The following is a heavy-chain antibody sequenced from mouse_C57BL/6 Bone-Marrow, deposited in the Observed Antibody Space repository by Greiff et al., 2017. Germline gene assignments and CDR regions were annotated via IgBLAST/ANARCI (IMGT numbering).Heavy chain of an antibody. CDR3: ARDYDGSTWYFDV. Sequence: QVTLKVSGPGILQPSQTLSLTCSFSGFSLSTFGMGVGWIRQPPGKGLEWLAHIWWDDAKYYNPALKSRLTISKDTSKNQVFLKIANVDTADTATYYCARDYDGSTWYFDVWGTGTTVTVSS. J-gene: IGHJ1*03. V-gene: IGHV8-8*01. CDR1: GFSLSTFGMG. D-gene: IGHD1-1*01. CDR2: IWWDDAK.